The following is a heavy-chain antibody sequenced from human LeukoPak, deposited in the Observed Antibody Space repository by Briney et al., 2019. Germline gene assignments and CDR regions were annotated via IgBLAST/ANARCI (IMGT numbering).Heavy chain of an antibody. CDR3: ARQGIFCSGGSCYSSWFDP. J-gene: IGHJ5*02. D-gene: IGHD2-15*01. CDR2: IYYSGST. CDR1: GGSISSSSYY. V-gene: IGHV4-39*01. Sequence: PSEILSLTCTVSGGSISSSSYYWGWIRQPPGKGLKWIGSIYYSGSTYYNPSLKSRVTISVDTSKNQFSLKLSSVTAADTAVYYCARQGIFCSGGSCYSSWFDPWGQGTLVTVSS.